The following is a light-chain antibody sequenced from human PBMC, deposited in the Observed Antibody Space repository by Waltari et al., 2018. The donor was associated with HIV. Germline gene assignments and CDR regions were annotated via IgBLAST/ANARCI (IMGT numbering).Light chain of an antibody. Sequence: QSVLTQPPSVSAAPGQKVTISCSGSSSNIGNNYVSWYQQLPGTAPKLLIYDNKKRPSGIPDRFSGSKSGTSATLGITGLQTGDEADYYCGTWDSSLSAGQGVFGGGTKLTVL. J-gene: IGLJ2*01. CDR3: GTWDSSLSAGQGV. CDR2: DNK. CDR1: SSNIGNNY. V-gene: IGLV1-51*01.